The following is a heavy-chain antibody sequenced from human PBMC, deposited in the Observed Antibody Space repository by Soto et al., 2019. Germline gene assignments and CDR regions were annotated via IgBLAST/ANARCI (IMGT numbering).Heavy chain of an antibody. J-gene: IGHJ5*02. CDR1: GVSIANFF. D-gene: IGHD6-19*01. Sequence: QVQLQESGPGLVKPSETLSLTCTVSGVSIANFFWSWIRQPPGKGLEWIGYMSQGGTTIYNPSLKGRATISVDTSKNQLSLKLTSVTAADTAMYYCARDRGGITVAANPLGEWFDPWGPGTLVTVSS. CDR3: ARDRGGITVAANPLGEWFDP. CDR2: MSQGGTT. V-gene: IGHV4-59*08.